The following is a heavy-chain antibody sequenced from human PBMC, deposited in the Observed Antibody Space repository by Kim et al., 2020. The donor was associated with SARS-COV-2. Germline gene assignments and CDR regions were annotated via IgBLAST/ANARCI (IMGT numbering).Heavy chain of an antibody. V-gene: IGHV1-69*13. J-gene: IGHJ4*02. CDR2: IIPIFGTA. CDR1: GGTFSSYA. CDR3: ARGSVDVTLHPPRIYYFDY. Sequence: SVKVSCKASGGTFSSYAISWVRQAPGQGLEWMGGIIPIFGTANYAQKFQGRVTITADESTSTAYMELSSLRSEDTAVYYCARGSVDVTLHPPRIYYFDYWGQGTLVTVSS. D-gene: IGHD2-21*02.